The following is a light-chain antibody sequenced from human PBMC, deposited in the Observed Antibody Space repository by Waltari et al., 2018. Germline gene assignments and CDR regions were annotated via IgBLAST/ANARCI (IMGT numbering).Light chain of an antibody. V-gene: IGLV2-23*02. CDR1: SSDVGANNF. CDR3: CSYTSIGPVL. J-gene: IGLJ2*01. CDR2: EVT. Sequence: QSALTQPASVSGSPVQSIAISRIGTSSDVGANNFLSWYQQHPGRAPKLMIHEVTNRPSGVSTRFSGSKSGNTASLTISGLQAEDEADYYCCSYTSIGPVLIGGGTKVTVL.